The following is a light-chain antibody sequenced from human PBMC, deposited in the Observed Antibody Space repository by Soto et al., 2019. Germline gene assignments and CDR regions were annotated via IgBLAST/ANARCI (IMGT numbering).Light chain of an antibody. CDR1: SGYSTYA. J-gene: IGLJ3*02. CDR2: INYDGTH. V-gene: IGLV4-69*01. Sequence: QAVVTQSPSASASLGASVKLTCTLSSGYSTYAIAWHQQQSETGPRFLMKINYDGTHSRGDGVFDRCSGSSSRAARPLTISRLQSDDEADYYRQSLGTGIQVFGGGTKLTVL. CDR3: QSLGTGIQV.